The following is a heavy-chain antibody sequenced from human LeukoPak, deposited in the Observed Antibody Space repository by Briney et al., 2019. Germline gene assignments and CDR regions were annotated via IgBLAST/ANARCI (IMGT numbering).Heavy chain of an antibody. CDR3: ARGRDTGGGYDWFDP. V-gene: IGHV4-59*02. Sequence: SETLSLTCTDSGGSVSSYYWSWIRQPPGKGLEWIGYIYYSGSTNYNPSLKSRVTISVDTSKNQFSLKLSSLTAADTAVYYCARGRDTGGGYDWFDPWGQGTLVTVSP. CDR1: GGSVSSYY. D-gene: IGHD7-27*01. CDR2: IYYSGST. J-gene: IGHJ5*02.